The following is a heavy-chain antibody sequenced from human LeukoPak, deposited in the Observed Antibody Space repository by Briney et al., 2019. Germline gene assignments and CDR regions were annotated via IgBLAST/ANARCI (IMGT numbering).Heavy chain of an antibody. Sequence: SQTLSLTCTVSGGSISSGSYYWSWIRQPAGKGLEGIGRIYTSGSTNYNPSLKSRVTISVDTSKNQFSLKLSSVTAADTAVYYCSRGPQPTTYYYDSSGYYGWFDPWGQGTLVTVSS. CDR2: IYTSGST. CDR3: SRGPQPTTYYYDSSGYYGWFDP. D-gene: IGHD3-22*01. V-gene: IGHV4-61*02. CDR1: GGSISSGSYY. J-gene: IGHJ5*02.